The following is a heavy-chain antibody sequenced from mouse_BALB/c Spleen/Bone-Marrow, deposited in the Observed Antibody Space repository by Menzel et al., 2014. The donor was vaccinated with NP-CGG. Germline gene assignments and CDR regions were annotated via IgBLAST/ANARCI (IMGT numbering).Heavy chain of an antibody. Sequence: VQLKESGAELVKPGASVKLSCTASGFNIKDTYMHWVKQRPEQGLEWTGRIDPANGNTKYDPKFQGKATITADTSSNTAYLQLSSLTSEDTAVYYFAMYYYGSSLFAYWGQGTLVTVSA. V-gene: IGHV14-3*02. D-gene: IGHD1-1*01. CDR3: AMYYYGSSLFAY. J-gene: IGHJ3*01. CDR2: IDPANGNT. CDR1: GFNIKDTY.